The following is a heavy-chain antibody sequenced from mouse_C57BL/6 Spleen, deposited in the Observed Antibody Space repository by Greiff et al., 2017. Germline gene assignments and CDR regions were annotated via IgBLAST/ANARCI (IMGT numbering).Heavy chain of an antibody. V-gene: IGHV3-8*01. CDR1: GYSITSDY. J-gene: IGHJ1*03. Sequence: EVKLVESGPGLAKPSQTLSLTCTVTGYSITSDYWNWLRKFPGNNLEYIGYISYSGSTYYNPSLKSRISITRDTSKNQYYLQLNSVTNEDTATYYCARKLTGTHYWYVEVWGTGTTVTVSS. D-gene: IGHD4-1*01. CDR2: ISYSGST. CDR3: ARKLTGTHYWYVEV.